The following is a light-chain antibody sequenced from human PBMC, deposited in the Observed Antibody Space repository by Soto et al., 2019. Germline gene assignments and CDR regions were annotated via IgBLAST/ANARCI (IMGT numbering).Light chain of an antibody. V-gene: IGLV2-14*03. CDR1: HSDIGNYNY. J-gene: IGLJ1*01. Sequence: QSALTQPASVSGSPGQSITIFCTGTHSDIGNYNYVSWYQHHPGKAPKLIIYDVGSRPSGVSTRFFGSKSGNTASLAISGLQAEDEADYYCVSYTSDPPRFYVFGTGTKLTVL. CDR2: DVG. CDR3: VSYTSDPPRFYV.